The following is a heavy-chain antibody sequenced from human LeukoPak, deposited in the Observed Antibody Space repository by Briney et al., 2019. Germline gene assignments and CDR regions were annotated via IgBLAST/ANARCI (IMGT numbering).Heavy chain of an antibody. D-gene: IGHD3-16*01. J-gene: IGHJ5*02. CDR3: ARADRLHGGPYLIGP. CDR1: GYSFTDYY. CDR2: INPNSGGT. Sequence: ASVKVSCKTSGYSFTDYYMRWVRQAPGQGLEWMGWINPNSGGTSSAQKFQGRVTMTRDTSITTVYMEVNWLTSDDTAMYYCARADRLHGGPYLIGPWGQGTLATVSS. V-gene: IGHV1-2*02.